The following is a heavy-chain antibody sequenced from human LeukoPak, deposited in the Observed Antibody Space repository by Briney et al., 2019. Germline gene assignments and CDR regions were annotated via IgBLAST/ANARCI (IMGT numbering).Heavy chain of an antibody. J-gene: IGHJ4*02. CDR1: GYTFSGYY. Sequence: ASVKVSCKASGYTFSGYYIHWVRQAPGRGFEWMGWINPNTGGTNYAQRFQGRVTMTRDTSISTAYMEVSSLRSDDTALYYCAREIPVDRIKAFDYWGQGTLVTVSS. CDR2: INPNTGGT. CDR3: AREIPVDRIKAFDY. V-gene: IGHV1-2*02. D-gene: IGHD2/OR15-2a*01.